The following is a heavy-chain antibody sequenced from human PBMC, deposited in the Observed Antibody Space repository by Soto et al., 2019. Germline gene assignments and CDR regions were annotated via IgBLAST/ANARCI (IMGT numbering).Heavy chain of an antibody. Sequence: EVQLVESGGALVQPGGSLRLSCAASGFTVSSNYMSWVRQAPGKGLEWVSVIYSGGSTYYADSVKGRFTISRDNSKNTVYLQMNNLRAEDSAMYYCARDGGFCSSTSCYRPFDYWGQGTLVNVSS. J-gene: IGHJ4*02. CDR2: IYSGGST. CDR1: GFTVSSNY. V-gene: IGHV3-66*01. CDR3: ARDGGFCSSTSCYRPFDY. D-gene: IGHD2-2*02.